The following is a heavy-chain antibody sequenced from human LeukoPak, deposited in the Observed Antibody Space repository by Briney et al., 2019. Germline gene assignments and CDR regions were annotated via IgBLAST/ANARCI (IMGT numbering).Heavy chain of an antibody. CDR1: GGSFSGYY. V-gene: IGHV4-34*01. CDR2: INHSGST. J-gene: IGHJ5*02. D-gene: IGHD6-13*01. Sequence: SETLSLTCAVYGGSFSGYYWSWIRQPPGKGLEWIGEINHSGSTNYNPSLKSRVTISVDTSKNQFSLKLSSVTAADTAVYYCARGRLAAAGTFGLNWFDPWGQGTLVTVSS. CDR3: ARGRLAAAGTFGLNWFDP.